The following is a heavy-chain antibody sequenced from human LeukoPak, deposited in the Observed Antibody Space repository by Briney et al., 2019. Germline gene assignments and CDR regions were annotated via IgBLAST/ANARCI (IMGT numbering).Heavy chain of an antibody. Sequence: QPGGSLRLSCAASGFTFSSYVMSWVRQAPGMGLEWVSAISGTVGSTDYADSVKGRFTISRDNSKNTLYLQMNSLRAEDTAVYYCAKDNFDSSGTQYDAFDTWGQGTMVTVSS. CDR2: ISGTVGST. J-gene: IGHJ3*02. CDR1: GFTFSSYV. V-gene: IGHV3-23*01. CDR3: AKDNFDSSGTQYDAFDT. D-gene: IGHD3-22*01.